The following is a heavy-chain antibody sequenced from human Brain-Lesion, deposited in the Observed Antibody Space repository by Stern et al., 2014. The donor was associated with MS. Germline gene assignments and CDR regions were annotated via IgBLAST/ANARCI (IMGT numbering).Heavy chain of an antibody. V-gene: IGHV4-61*02. Sequence: QVQLQESGPGLVKPSQTLSLSCTVSGGSISSGGYYWSWIRQPAGKGLEWIGRIFNSGSTSYNPSLQSRGTISIDTSKTQFSLRLNSMTAADTAVYYCARGRVVPGFQYYATDVWGQGTTVIVSS. J-gene: IGHJ6*02. CDR1: GGSISSGGYY. CDR2: IFNSGST. CDR3: ARGRVVPGFQYYATDV. D-gene: IGHD2-2*01.